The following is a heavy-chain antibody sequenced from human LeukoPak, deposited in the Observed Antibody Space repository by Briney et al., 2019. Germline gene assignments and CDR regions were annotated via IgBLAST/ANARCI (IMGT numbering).Heavy chain of an antibody. D-gene: IGHD6-19*01. CDR2: IIPILGIA. Sequence: SVNVSCKASGGTFSSYAISWVRQAPGQGLEWMGRIIPILGIANYAQKFQGRVTITADKSTSTAYMELSSLRSEDTAVYYCARSAEGFPGAVAAPYAFDIWGQGTMVTVSS. CDR3: ARSAEGFPGAVAAPYAFDI. J-gene: IGHJ3*02. V-gene: IGHV1-69*04. CDR1: GGTFSSYA.